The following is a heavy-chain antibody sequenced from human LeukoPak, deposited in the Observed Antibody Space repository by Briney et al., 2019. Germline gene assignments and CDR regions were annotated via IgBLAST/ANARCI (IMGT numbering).Heavy chain of an antibody. CDR1: GFTFSSYG. D-gene: IGHD3-3*01. V-gene: IGHV3-30*02. Sequence: PGGSLRLSCAASGFTFSSYGMHWVRQAPGKGLEWVAFIRYDGSNKYYADSVKGRFTISRDNSKNTLYLQMNSLRAEDTAVYYCAKDGSVWSGYYLGWFDPWGQGTLVTVSS. J-gene: IGHJ5*02. CDR2: IRYDGSNK. CDR3: AKDGSVWSGYYLGWFDP.